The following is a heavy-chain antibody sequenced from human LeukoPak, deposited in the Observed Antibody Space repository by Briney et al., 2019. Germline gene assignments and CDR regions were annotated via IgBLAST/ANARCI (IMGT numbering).Heavy chain of an antibody. J-gene: IGHJ6*03. Sequence: ASVKVSCKASGYTFTSYGISWVRQAPGQGLEWMGWISTYNGNTKDAQKFPGRVSMTTDTSTSTAYMELRSLRSDDTAVDYCARGDYMDVWGKGTTVTVSS. CDR3: ARGDYMDV. CDR1: GYTFTSYG. V-gene: IGHV1-18*01. CDR2: ISTYNGNT.